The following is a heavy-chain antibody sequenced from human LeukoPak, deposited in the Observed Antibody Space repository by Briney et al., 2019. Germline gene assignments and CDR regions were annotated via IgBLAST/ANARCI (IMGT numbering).Heavy chain of an antibody. V-gene: IGHV1-2*02. CDR2: INPSSGGT. J-gene: IGHJ4*02. CDR1: GYTFTGYY. D-gene: IGHD3-10*01. CDR3: ARGRGSFDY. Sequence: ASVKVSCKASGYTFTGYYIYWVRQAPGQGLEWMGWINPSSGGTNYAQKFQGRVTMTRDTSISTAYMELSRLRSDDTAVYYCARGRGSFDYWGQGTLVTVSS.